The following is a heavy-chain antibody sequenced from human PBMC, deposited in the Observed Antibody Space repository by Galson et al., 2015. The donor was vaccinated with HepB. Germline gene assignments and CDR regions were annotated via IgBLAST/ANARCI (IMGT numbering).Heavy chain of an antibody. CDR3: ARVLGIAVAGQNWYFDL. J-gene: IGHJ2*01. CDR1: GFTLSSYW. V-gene: IGHV3-7*03. Sequence: SLRLSCTASGFTLSSYWMSWVRQAPGKGLEWVANIKQDGSEKYYVDSVKGRFTISRDNAKNSLYLQMNSLRAEDTAVYYCARVLGIAVAGQNWYFDLWGRGTLVTVSS. CDR2: IKQDGSEK. D-gene: IGHD6-19*01.